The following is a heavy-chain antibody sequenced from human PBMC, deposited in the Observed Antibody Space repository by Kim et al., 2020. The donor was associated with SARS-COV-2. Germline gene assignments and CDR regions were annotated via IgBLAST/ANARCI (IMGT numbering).Heavy chain of an antibody. CDR1: GFTFSNYW. CDR2: IKQDGSEK. V-gene: IGHV3-7*01. CDR3: ARGRKVIGSSSWYNGFDY. J-gene: IGHJ4*02. D-gene: IGHD6-13*01. Sequence: GGSLRLSCAASGFTFSNYWMNWVRQAPGKVLEWVANIKQDGSEKYYVESVKGLFTISRDNAENSVYLQMNSLRAEDTAVYYCARGRKVIGSSSWYNGFDYWGEGTLV.